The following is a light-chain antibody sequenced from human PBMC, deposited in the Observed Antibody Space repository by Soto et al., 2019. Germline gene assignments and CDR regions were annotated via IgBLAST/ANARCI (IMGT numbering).Light chain of an antibody. CDR1: SSDIGGYNY. J-gene: IGLJ2*01. V-gene: IGLV2-14*03. Sequence: QSALTQPASVSGSPGQSITISCTGTSSDIGGYNYVSWYQQLPGKAPKLMIFDVTSRPSGVSNRFSGSKSGNTASLTISGLQAEDEADYYCSSYTSSRTLIFGGGTKLTVL. CDR3: SSYTSSRTLI. CDR2: DVT.